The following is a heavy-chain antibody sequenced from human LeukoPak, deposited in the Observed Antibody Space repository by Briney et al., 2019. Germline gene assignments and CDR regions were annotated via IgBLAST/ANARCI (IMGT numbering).Heavy chain of an antibody. CDR3: ARDFYAYGSVDF. CDR2: INPDSGGT. D-gene: IGHD3-10*01. Sequence: ASVKVSCKASGYIFIGDYIHWVRQAPGQGLEWMGWINPDSGGTNYAQKFQGRVTMTRDTSISTAYLELSGLRSDDTAVYYCARDFYAYGSVDFWGQGTLVPVSS. J-gene: IGHJ4*02. V-gene: IGHV1-2*02. CDR1: GYIFIGDY.